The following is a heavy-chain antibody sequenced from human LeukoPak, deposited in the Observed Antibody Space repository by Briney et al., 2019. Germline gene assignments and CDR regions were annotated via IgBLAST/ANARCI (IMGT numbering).Heavy chain of an antibody. D-gene: IGHD3-22*01. Sequence: GASVKVSCKASGYTFTTHAISWVRQAPGQGLEWMGWISTYNGDTNYAQKFQGRVTVTTDRSTSTAYMELRSLRSDDTAVYYCARVSDYDSREADYWGQGTLVIVSS. CDR2: ISTYNGDT. CDR3: ARVSDYDSREADY. J-gene: IGHJ4*02. CDR1: GYTFTTHA. V-gene: IGHV1-18*01.